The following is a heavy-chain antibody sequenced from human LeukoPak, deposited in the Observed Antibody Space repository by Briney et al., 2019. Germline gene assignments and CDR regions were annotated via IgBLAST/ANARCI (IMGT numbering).Heavy chain of an antibody. CDR2: ISGSGGST. V-gene: IGHV3-23*01. D-gene: IGHD4-17*01. J-gene: IGHJ5*02. Sequence: GGSLRLSCAASGFTFSSYVMSWVRQAPGKGLEWVSAISGSGGSTYYADSVKGRFTISRDNSKNTLYLQMNSLRAEDTAVYYCAKDLIGDGDYDNWFDPWGQGTLVTVSS. CDR1: GFTFSSYV. CDR3: AKDLIGDGDYDNWFDP.